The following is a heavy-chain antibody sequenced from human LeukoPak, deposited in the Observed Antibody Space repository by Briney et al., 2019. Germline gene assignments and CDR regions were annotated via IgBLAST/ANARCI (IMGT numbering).Heavy chain of an antibody. CDR2: ISGSNSYI. CDR3: ARVYSSGWYLADF. CDR1: GFTFNSYS. J-gene: IGHJ4*02. Sequence: PGGSLRLSCAASGFTFNSYSMNWVRQAPGKGLEWVSSISGSNSYIYYADSMKGRFTISRDNAKNSLYLQMNSLRAEDTAVYYCARVYSSGWYLADFWGQGTLVTVSS. V-gene: IGHV3-21*01. D-gene: IGHD6-19*01.